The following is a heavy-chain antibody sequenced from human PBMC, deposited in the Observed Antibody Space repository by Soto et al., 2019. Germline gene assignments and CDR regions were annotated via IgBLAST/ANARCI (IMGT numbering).Heavy chain of an antibody. D-gene: IGHD2-2*01. CDR2: IDPSDSYT. CDR1: GYSFTSYW. CDR3: ARKYCSSTSCYWADP. J-gene: IGHJ5*02. V-gene: IGHV5-10-1*01. Sequence: GESRKISCXGSGYSFTSYWISWVRQMPGKGLEWMGRIDPSDSYTNYSPSFQGHVTISADKSISTAYLQWSSLKASDTAMYYCARKYCSSTSCYWADPWGQGTLVTVSS.